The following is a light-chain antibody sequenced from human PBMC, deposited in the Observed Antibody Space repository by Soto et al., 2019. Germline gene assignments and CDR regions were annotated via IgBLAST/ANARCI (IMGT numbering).Light chain of an antibody. CDR1: ESVTSSY. V-gene: IGKV3-20*01. CDR3: KQYDSSPPKYT. Sequence: EIVLTQSPGTLSLSPGERATVSCRASESVTSSYLDWYQQKPGQAPRLLIYGASSRATDIPDSFSGSGSGTDFTHTISRLEPEDFAVYYCKQYDSSPPKYTFGQGTKLEIK. CDR2: GAS. J-gene: IGKJ2*01.